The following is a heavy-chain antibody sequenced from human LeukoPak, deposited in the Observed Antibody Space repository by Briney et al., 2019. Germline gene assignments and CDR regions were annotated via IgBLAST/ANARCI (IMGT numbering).Heavy chain of an antibody. J-gene: IGHJ4*02. D-gene: IGHD6-13*01. CDR2: ISWNSGSI. Sequence: PGRSLRLSCAASGFTFDDYAMHWVRQAPGKGLEWVSGISWNSGSIGYADSVKGRFTISRDNAKNSLYLQMNSLRAEDTALYYCAKDDGPGASSSWYYFDYWGQGTLVTVSS. V-gene: IGHV3-9*01. CDR1: GFTFDDYA. CDR3: AKDDGPGASSSWYYFDY.